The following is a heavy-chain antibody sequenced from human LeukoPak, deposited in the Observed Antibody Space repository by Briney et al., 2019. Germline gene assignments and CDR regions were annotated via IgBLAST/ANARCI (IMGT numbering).Heavy chain of an antibody. CDR3: ARPGYDYYAMDV. J-gene: IGHJ6*02. Sequence: GASVKVSCKASGYSFTSYFMHWVRQAPGQGLEWMGVINPSGGGTTYSQKFQGRVSMTRDTSTSTVYIELSSLRSDDTAVYYCARPGYDYYAMDVWGQGRRSPSP. V-gene: IGHV1-46*01. CDR1: GYSFTSYF. CDR2: INPSGGGT.